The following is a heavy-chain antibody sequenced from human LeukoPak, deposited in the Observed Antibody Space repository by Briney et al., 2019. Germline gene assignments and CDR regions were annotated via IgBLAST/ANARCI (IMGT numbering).Heavy chain of an antibody. J-gene: IGHJ4*02. CDR2: IYYSGST. CDR3: ARESIAGMWGGFDY. D-gene: IGHD6-6*01. V-gene: IGHV4-59*01. CDR1: GGSISSYY. Sequence: PSETLSLTCTVSGGSISSYYWSWIRQPPGKGLEWIGYIYYSGSTNYNPSLKSRVTISVDTPKNQFSLKLSSVTAADTAVYYCARESIAGMWGGFDYWGQGTLVTVSS.